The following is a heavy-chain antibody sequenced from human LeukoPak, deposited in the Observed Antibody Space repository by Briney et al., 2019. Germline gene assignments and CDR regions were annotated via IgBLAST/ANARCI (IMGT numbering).Heavy chain of an antibody. CDR1: GFTFSRYW. D-gene: IGHD3-9*01. V-gene: IGHV3-7*01. Sequence: GGCLRLSCAASGFTFSRYWMSWVRQAPGKGLEWVANIKQDGSEKYYVDSVKGRFTISRDNAKNSLYLQMNSLRAEDTAVYYCARVSSSEYYDILTGYYTYYYYYYMDVWGKGTTVTVSS. CDR3: ARVSSSEYYDILTGYYTYYYYYYMDV. CDR2: IKQDGSEK. J-gene: IGHJ6*03.